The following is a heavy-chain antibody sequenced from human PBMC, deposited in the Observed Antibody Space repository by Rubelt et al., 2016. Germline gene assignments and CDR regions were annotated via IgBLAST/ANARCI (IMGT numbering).Heavy chain of an antibody. CDR3: ARASSGYDFDY. CDR2: IYHSGST. D-gene: IGHD3-22*01. V-gene: IGHV4-4*02. J-gene: IGHJ4*02. CDR1: GGSISSGNW. Sequence: QVQLQESGPGLVKTSGTVSLTCAVSGGSISSGNWWSWVRQPPGKGLEWIGGIYHSGSTNYNPSLKSRVTISVDNSKNQFSRKLCSVTAADTAVYYWARASSGYDFDYWGQGMLVTVSS.